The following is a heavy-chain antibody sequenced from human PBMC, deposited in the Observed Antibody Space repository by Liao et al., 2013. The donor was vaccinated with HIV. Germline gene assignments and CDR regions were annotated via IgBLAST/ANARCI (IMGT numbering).Heavy chain of an antibody. CDR2: IYYSGST. D-gene: IGHD3-16*01. J-gene: IGHJ4*02. CDR1: GDSITSDNYY. CDR3: AREGSDTYYDYVWGSY. Sequence: QLQLQESGPGLVKPSETLSLTCTVSGDSITSDNYYWGWIRQPPGKGLEWIGSIYYSGSTYYNPSLKSRVTISVDTSKNQFSLKLSSVTAADTAVYYCAREGSDTYYDYVWGSYWGQGTLVTVSS. V-gene: IGHV4-39*07.